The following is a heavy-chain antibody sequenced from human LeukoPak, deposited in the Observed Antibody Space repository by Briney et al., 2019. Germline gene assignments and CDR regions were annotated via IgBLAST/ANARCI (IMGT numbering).Heavy chain of an antibody. D-gene: IGHD3-10*01. CDR3: ARGEAGRFSTGNWFDP. J-gene: IGHJ5*02. CDR1: GGSFSGYY. Sequence: SETLSLTCAVYGGSFSGYYWSWIRQPPGRGLEWIGEINHSGSTNYNPSLKSRVTISVDTSKNQFSLKLSSVTAADTAVYYCARGEAGRFSTGNWFDPWGQGTLVTVSS. V-gene: IGHV4-34*01. CDR2: INHSGST.